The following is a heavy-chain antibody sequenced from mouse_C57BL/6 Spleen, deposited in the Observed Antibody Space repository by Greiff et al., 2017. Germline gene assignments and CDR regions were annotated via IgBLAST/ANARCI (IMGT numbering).Heavy chain of an antibody. V-gene: IGHV1-66*01. CDR3: ARYWDVGYFDV. D-gene: IGHD4-1*01. Sequence: VKLMESGPELVKPGASVKISCKASGYSFTSYYIHWVKQRPGQGLEWIGWIYPGSGNTKYNEKFKGKATLTADTSSSTAYMQLSSLTSEDSAVYYCARYWDVGYFDVWGTGTTVTVSS. CDR2: IYPGSGNT. J-gene: IGHJ1*03. CDR1: GYSFTSYY.